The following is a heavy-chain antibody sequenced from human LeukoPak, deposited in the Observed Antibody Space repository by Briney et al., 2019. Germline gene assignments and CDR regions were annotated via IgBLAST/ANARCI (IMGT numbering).Heavy chain of an antibody. D-gene: IGHD5-12*01. Sequence: PGGSLRLSCAVSGFTFSSYWMSWFHQAPGKGLEWVANINQDGSQKFSVDSVKGRFTISRDNSKNTLYLQMNSLRAEDTAVYYCARPLYSASYWDAFDIWGQGTMVTVSS. J-gene: IGHJ3*02. CDR1: GFTFSSYW. V-gene: IGHV3-7*01. CDR3: ARPLYSASYWDAFDI. CDR2: INQDGSQK.